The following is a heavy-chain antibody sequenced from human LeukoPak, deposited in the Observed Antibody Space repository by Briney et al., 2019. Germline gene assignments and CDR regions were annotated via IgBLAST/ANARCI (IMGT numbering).Heavy chain of an antibody. Sequence: PGGSLRLSCAASGFTFSSYWMHWVRQAPGKGLVWVSRINSDGSSISYADSVKGRFTISRGNAKNTLFLKMNSLRAEDTAVYYCAITVTGGIDYWGQGTLVTVSS. CDR1: GFTFSSYW. D-gene: IGHD4-17*01. CDR2: INSDGSSI. V-gene: IGHV3-74*01. J-gene: IGHJ4*02. CDR3: AITVTGGIDY.